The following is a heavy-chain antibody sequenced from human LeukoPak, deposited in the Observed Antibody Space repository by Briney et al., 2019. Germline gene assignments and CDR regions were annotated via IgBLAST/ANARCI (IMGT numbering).Heavy chain of an antibody. V-gene: IGHV3-11*01. Sequence: GSLRLSCAASGFTFSDYYMSWIRQAPGKGLEWASYISSSGSTIYYADSVKGRFTISRDNAKNSLYLQMNSLRAEDTAVYYCARLKRIPYFDYWGQGTLVTVSS. CDR3: ARLKRIPYFDY. D-gene: IGHD2-15*01. CDR2: ISSSGSTI. J-gene: IGHJ4*02. CDR1: GFTFSDYY.